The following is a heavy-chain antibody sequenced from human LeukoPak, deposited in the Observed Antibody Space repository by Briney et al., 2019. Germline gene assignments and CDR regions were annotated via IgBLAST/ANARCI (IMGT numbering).Heavy chain of an antibody. CDR3: AKSYYGSGSHYKGMDV. Sequence: PGGSLRLSCAASGFTFDDYAMHWVRQAPGKGLEWVSGISWNSGSIGYADSVKGRFTISRDNAKNSLYLQMNSLRAEDTALYYCAKSYYGSGSHYKGMDVWGQGTTVTVSS. CDR1: GFTFDDYA. D-gene: IGHD3-10*01. CDR2: ISWNSGSI. J-gene: IGHJ6*02. V-gene: IGHV3-9*01.